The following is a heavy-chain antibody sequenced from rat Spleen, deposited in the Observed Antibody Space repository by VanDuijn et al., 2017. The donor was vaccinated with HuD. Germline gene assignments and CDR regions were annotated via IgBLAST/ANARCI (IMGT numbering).Heavy chain of an antibody. CDR1: GFTFSDYY. Sequence: EVQLVESGGGLVQPGRSLKLSCAASGFTFSDYYMAWVRQAPTKGLEWVASISYDGGSTYYRDSVKGRFTISRDNAKSSLYLQMDSLSSEDTATYCCTTEYPYWYFDFWGPGTMVTVSS. CDR2: ISYDGGST. J-gene: IGHJ1*01. D-gene: IGHD1-4*01. V-gene: IGHV5-20*01. CDR3: TTEYPYWYFDF.